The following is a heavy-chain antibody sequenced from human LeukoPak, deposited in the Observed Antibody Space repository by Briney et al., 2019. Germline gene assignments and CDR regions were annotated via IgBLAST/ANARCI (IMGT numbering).Heavy chain of an antibody. CDR1: GFTFSTYS. CDR3: ARSSSAHYPFAG. V-gene: IGHV3-21*01. Sequence: PGGSLRLSCAASGFTFSTYSLNWVRQAPGKGLEWVSSVSSGSPSLLYADSVKGRFTISRDNAKNTLYLQMSSLRADDTAVYYCARSSSAHYPFAGWGQGTLVTVSA. D-gene: IGHD3-22*01. CDR2: VSSGSPSL. J-gene: IGHJ4*02.